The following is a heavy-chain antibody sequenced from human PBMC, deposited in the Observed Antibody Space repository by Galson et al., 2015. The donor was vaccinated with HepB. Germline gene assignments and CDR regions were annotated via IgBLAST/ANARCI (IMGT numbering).Heavy chain of an antibody. J-gene: IGHJ6*02. Sequence: SLRLSCAASGFTFGSYSMNWVRQAPGKGLEWVSSISGTSTFIYYADSVKGRFTISRDNAKNSLYLQMNSLRAEDTAMYYCASFSRYYYDSSGPRPYGMDVWGQGTTVTVSS. V-gene: IGHV3-21*01. CDR3: ASFSRYYYDSSGPRPYGMDV. CDR1: GFTFGSYS. CDR2: ISGTSTFI. D-gene: IGHD3-22*01.